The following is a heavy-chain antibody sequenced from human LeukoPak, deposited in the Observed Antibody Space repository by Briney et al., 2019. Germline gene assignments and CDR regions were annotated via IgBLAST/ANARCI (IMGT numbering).Heavy chain of an antibody. CDR1: GGSISSSSYY. Sequence: SETLSLTCTVSGGSISSSSYYWGWIRQPPGKGLEWIGSIYYSGSTYYNPSLKSRVTISVDTSKNQFSLKLSSVTAADTAVYYCARGSSGWYWYFDYWGQGTLVTVSS. J-gene: IGHJ4*02. D-gene: IGHD6-19*01. CDR3: ARGSSGWYWYFDY. CDR2: IYYSGST. V-gene: IGHV4-39*07.